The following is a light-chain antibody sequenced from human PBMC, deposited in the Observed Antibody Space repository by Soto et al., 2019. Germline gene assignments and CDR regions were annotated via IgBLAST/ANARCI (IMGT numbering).Light chain of an antibody. Sequence: DIQMTQSPSSLSASVGDRVTITCRASQGISNYLAWYQQKPGKVPKLLIYAASTLQSGVPSRFSGTGSGTDFTLTISSLHPEDVATHYCQKYNSAQYTFGQGPKLEIK. J-gene: IGKJ2*01. V-gene: IGKV1-27*01. CDR1: QGISNY. CDR2: AAS. CDR3: QKYNSAQYT.